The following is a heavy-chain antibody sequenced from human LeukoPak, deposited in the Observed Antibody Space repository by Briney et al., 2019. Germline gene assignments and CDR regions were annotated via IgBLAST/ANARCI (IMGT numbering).Heavy chain of an antibody. CDR2: INPSGGST. Sequence: APVKVSCKASGYTFTSYYMHWVRQAPGQGLEWMGIINPSGGSTSYAQKFQGRVTMTRDTSTSTVYMELSSLRSEDTAVYYCARAEVRYYYYYYGMDVWGQGTTVTVSS. D-gene: IGHD4/OR15-4a*01. J-gene: IGHJ6*02. CDR1: GYTFTSYY. V-gene: IGHV1-46*01. CDR3: ARAEVRYYYYYYGMDV.